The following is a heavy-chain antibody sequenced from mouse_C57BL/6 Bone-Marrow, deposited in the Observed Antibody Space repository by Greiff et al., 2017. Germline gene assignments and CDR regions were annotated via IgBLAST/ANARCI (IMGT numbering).Heavy chain of an antibody. Sequence: EVQLVESGGDLVKPGGSLKLSCAASGFTFSSYGMSWVRQTPDKRLEWVATISSGGSYTYSPDSVKGRFTISRDNAKNTLYLQMSSLKSEDTAMYYCASLYYYYAMDYWGQGTSVTGSS. V-gene: IGHV5-6*01. CDR1: GFTFSSYG. J-gene: IGHJ4*01. CDR2: ISSGGSYT. CDR3: ASLYYYYAMDY. D-gene: IGHD1-3*01.